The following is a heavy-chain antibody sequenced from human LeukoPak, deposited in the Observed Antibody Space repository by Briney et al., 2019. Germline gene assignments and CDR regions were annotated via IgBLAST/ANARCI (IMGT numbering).Heavy chain of an antibody. CDR2: IYYSGST. Sequence: SETLSLTCTVSGGSINSGNYYWGWIRQPPGKGLEWIGSIYYSGSTYYNPSLESRVTISVDTSKNQFSLKVRSVTAADTAVYYCARVIWQLVVYFDPWGQGTLVTVSS. D-gene: IGHD6-6*01. V-gene: IGHV4-39*07. J-gene: IGHJ5*02. CDR1: GGSINSGNYY. CDR3: ARVIWQLVVYFDP.